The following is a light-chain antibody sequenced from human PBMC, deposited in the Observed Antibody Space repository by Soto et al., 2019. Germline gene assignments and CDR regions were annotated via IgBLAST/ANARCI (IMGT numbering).Light chain of an antibody. CDR3: QQYGSSPRAIT. V-gene: IGKV3-20*01. CDR2: GAS. Sequence: EIVLTQSPGTLSLSPGERATLSCRASQSVSSSYLALYQQKPGQAPRLLIYGASSRATGIPDRFSGSGSGTDFTLTISRLEPEDFAMYYCQQYGSSPRAITFGQGTRLEIK. J-gene: IGKJ5*01. CDR1: QSVSSSY.